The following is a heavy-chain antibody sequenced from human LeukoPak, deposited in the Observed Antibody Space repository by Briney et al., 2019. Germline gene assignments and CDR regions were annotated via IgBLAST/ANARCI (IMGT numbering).Heavy chain of an antibody. CDR3: ARVARTSVKALDY. CDR1: GGSISSGDYY. Sequence: SETLSLTCTVSGGSISSGDYYWSWIRQPPGQGLEWIGYIYYSGSTYYNPSLKSRVTISVDTSKNQFSLKLSSVTAADTAVYYCARVARTSVKALDYWGQGTLVTVSS. D-gene: IGHD4-4*01. CDR2: IYYSGST. J-gene: IGHJ4*02. V-gene: IGHV4-30-4*01.